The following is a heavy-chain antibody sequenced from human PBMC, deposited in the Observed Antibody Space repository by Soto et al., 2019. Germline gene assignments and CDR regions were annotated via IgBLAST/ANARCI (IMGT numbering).Heavy chain of an antibody. CDR3: TRAFFASLMVTTDDAFDI. Sequence: GGSLRLSCTASGFTFGDYAMSWFRQAPGKGLEWVGFIRSKAYGGTTEYAASVKGRFTISRDDSKSIAYLQMNSLKTEDTAVYYCTRAFFASLMVTTDDAFDIWGQGTMVTVSS. D-gene: IGHD4-17*01. V-gene: IGHV3-49*03. CDR2: IRSKAYGGTT. CDR1: GFTFGDYA. J-gene: IGHJ3*02.